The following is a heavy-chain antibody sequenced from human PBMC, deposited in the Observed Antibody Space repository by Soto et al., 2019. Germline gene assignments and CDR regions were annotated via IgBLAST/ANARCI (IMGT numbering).Heavy chain of an antibody. J-gene: IGHJ6*02. Sequence: VSWTDCGYTFTSSGRWWVRQDPGQGLEWMGWISTYNGDTNYAQTFQGRVTMTTDTSTSTVHMEVRSLRSDDTAVYYCAREGVDTYYYYGMDVSGQGTPGTGSS. D-gene: IGHD5-12*01. CDR3: AREGVDTYYYYGMDV. V-gene: IGHV1-18*01. CDR1: GYTFTSSG. CDR2: ISTYNGDT.